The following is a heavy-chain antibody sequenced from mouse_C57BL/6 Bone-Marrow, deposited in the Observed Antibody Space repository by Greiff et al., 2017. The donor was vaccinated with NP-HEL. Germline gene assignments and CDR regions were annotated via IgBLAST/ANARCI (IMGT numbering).Heavy chain of an antibody. CDR1: GYTFTDYN. CDR3: ARETELYDAMDY. V-gene: IGHV1-18*01. J-gene: IGHJ4*01. CDR2: INPNNGGT. D-gene: IGHD2-10*02. Sequence: VQLQQSGPELVKPGASVKIPCKASGYTFTDYNMDWVKQSHGKSLEWIGDINPNNGGTIYNQKFKGKATLTVDKSSSTAYMQLRSLTSEDTAVYYCARETELYDAMDYWGKGTSVTVSS.